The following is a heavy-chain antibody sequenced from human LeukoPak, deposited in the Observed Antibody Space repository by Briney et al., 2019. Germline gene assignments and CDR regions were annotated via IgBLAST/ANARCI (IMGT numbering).Heavy chain of an antibody. CDR3: ARGSSFHNY. Sequence: GGSLRLSCAASGFIFEDYGMTWVRQAPGKGLEWVSGINGNGGSRGYADSVKGRFTISRDNANNSLYLQMNSLRAEDTALYYCARGSSFHNYWGQGTLVTVSS. V-gene: IGHV3-20*04. CDR1: GFIFEDYG. J-gene: IGHJ4*02. CDR2: INGNGGSR. D-gene: IGHD6-6*01.